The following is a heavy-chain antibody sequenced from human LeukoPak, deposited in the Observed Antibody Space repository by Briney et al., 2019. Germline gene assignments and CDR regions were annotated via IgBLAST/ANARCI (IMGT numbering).Heavy chain of an antibody. CDR1: GFTFDDYG. D-gene: IGHD3-10*01. J-gene: IGHJ6*03. Sequence: SGGSLRLSCAASGFTFDDYGMSWVRQAPGKGLEWVSGINWNGGSTGYADSVKGRFTISRDNAKNSLYLQMNSLRAEDTALYYCAKLWSEYYYYMDVWGKGTTVTVSS. CDR2: INWNGGST. CDR3: AKLWSEYYYYMDV. V-gene: IGHV3-20*04.